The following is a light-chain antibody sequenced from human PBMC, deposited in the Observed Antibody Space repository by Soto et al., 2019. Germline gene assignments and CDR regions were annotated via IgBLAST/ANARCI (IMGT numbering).Light chain of an antibody. CDR2: DAS. CDR3: QQYNNWPFS. J-gene: IGKJ5*01. V-gene: IGKV3-11*01. Sequence: EFVLTQSPATLSLSPGERATLSCRASQSVSSYLAWYQQKPGQAPRLLIYDASNRATGIPARFSGTGSGTDLTLTISGLQSEESAVYFCQQYNNWPFSVGQGTRLEIK. CDR1: QSVSSY.